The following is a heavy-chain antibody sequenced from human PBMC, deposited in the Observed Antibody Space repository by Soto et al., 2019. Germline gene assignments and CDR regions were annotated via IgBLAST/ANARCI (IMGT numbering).Heavy chain of an antibody. V-gene: IGHV3-23*01. Sequence: SRVRKTPGKGLEWVSAISGSGGSTYYADSVKGRFTISRDNSKNTLYLQMNSLRAEDTAVYYCAKEVTDYGDYEDYWGQGTLVTVSS. D-gene: IGHD4-17*01. J-gene: IGHJ4*02. CDR3: AKEVTDYGDYEDY. CDR2: ISGSGGST.